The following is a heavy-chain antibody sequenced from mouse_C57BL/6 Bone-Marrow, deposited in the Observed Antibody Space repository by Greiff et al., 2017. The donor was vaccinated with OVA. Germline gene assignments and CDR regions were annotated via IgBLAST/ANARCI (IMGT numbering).Heavy chain of an antibody. CDR3: FITTVVATRYFDV. D-gene: IGHD1-1*01. Sequence: QVHVKQSGAELASPGASVTLSCKASGYTFTDHIMNWVKKRPGQGLEWIGRIYPVSGETNYNQKFMGKATFSVDRSSSTVYMVLNSLTSEDPAVYYCFITTVVATRYFDVWGTGTTVTVSS. CDR1: GYTFTDHI. CDR2: IYPVSGET. V-gene: IGHV1-11*01. J-gene: IGHJ1*03.